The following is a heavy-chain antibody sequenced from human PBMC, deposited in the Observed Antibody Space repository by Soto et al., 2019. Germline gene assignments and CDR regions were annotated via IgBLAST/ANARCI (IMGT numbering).Heavy chain of an antibody. V-gene: IGHV1-18*01. Sequence: QVQLVQSGAEVKKPGASVKVSCKASGSTFTSYGISWVRQATGQGLAWMGWISAYKGNTNYAPKLQGRVTMITDTSTITAYMALRSLRSDDTAVYYCASEAAACTLDYWGQGTLVTVSS. CDR1: GSTFTSYG. CDR3: ASEAAACTLDY. CDR2: ISAYKGNT. D-gene: IGHD6-13*01. J-gene: IGHJ4*02.